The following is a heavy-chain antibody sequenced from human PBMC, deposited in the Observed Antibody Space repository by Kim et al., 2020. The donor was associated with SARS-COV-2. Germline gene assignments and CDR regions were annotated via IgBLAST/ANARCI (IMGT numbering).Heavy chain of an antibody. D-gene: IGHD1-1*01. CDR3: TRIPATTLAFWDAFDI. V-gene: IGHV3-73*01. J-gene: IGHJ3*02. Sequence: SVKGRFTISRDDSKNTAYLEMSGLKTEDTALYYCTRIPATTLAFWDAFDIWGQGTMVTVSS.